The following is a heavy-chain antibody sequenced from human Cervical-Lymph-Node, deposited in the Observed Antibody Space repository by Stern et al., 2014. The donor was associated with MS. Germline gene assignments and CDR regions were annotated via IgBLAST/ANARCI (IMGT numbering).Heavy chain of an antibody. CDR3: ARAVRELGT. CDR2: IKTDGSEK. V-gene: IGHV3-7*01. D-gene: IGHD1-7*01. Sequence: EEQLLESGGGLVQPGESLRLSCAVSGFTFSNYWMTWVRQAPGKGLEWVASIKTDGSEKSYGASGKGRFTIHREKAQNSLYLQMNSLRAEDTAVYYCARAVRELGTWGQGPLVTVSS. CDR1: GFTFSNYW. J-gene: IGHJ5*02.